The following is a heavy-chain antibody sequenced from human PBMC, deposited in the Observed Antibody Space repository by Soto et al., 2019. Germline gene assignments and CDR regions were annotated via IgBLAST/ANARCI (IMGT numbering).Heavy chain of an antibody. Sequence: SVKVSCKASGSTLTSHGISWVRQPPGQGVELMGWISPYNGSSNYAQKLQGRVTMTTDTSTTTANLELRSLRVDDTAVYYCAKSLSASPYYFFDSWGQGTLVTVSS. D-gene: IGHD1-26*01. CDR3: AKSLSASPYYFFDS. CDR2: ISPYNGSS. J-gene: IGHJ4*02. CDR1: GSTLTSHG. V-gene: IGHV1-18*04.